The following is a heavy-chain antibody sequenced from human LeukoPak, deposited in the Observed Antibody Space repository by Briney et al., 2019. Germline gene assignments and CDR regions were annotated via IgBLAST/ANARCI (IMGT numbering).Heavy chain of an antibody. J-gene: IGHJ3*02. CDR1: GGSISSSSYY. CDR2: IYYSGST. CDR3: ARRRVDIVVVVAATPVDAFDI. V-gene: IGHV4-39*01. Sequence: SETLSLTCTVSGGSISSSSYYWGWIRQPPGKGLEWIGSIYYSGSTYYNPSLKSRVTISVDTSKNQFSLKLSSVTAADTAVYYCARRRVDIVVVVAATPVDAFDIWGQGTMVTVSS. D-gene: IGHD2-15*01.